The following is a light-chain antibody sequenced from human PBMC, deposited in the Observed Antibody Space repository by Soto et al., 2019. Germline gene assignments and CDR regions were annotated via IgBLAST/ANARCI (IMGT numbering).Light chain of an antibody. V-gene: IGLV1-44*01. CDR1: SCNIGTNA. Sequence: QSVLTQPPPASGTPGQRVTISCSGGSCNIGTNAVNWYQQLPGTAPKLLIYTNYQRPSGVPGRFPGSKSGTSASLAISGLQSEDEADYYCAAWDDSMNGYGFGTGTKVTVL. CDR2: TNY. CDR3: AAWDDSMNGYG. J-gene: IGLJ1*01.